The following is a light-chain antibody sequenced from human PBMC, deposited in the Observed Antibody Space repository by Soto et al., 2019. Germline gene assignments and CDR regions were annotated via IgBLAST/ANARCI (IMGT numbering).Light chain of an antibody. J-gene: IGLJ2*01. CDR3: SSYTSSSTLV. Sequence: QSVLTQPASVSGSPGQSITISCTGTSSDVGGYKYVSWYQQHPAKAPKLMIFEVSNRPSGISNRFSGSKSGNTASLTISGLQAADEADYYCSSYTSSSTLVFGGGTKLTVL. CDR1: SSDVGGYKY. V-gene: IGLV2-14*01. CDR2: EVS.